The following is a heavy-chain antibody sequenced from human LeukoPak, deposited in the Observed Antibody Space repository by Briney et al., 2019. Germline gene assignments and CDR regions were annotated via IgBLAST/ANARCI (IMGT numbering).Heavy chain of an antibody. CDR2: IIPIFGTA. CDR3: ARSGGWAYYFDY. J-gene: IGHJ4*02. Sequence: SVKVSCKASGGTFSSYAIRWVRQAPGQGLEWMGGIIPIFGTANYAQKFQGRVTITADESTSTAYMELSSLRSENTAVYYCARSGGWAYYFDYWGQGTLVTVSS. CDR1: GGTFSSYA. D-gene: IGHD6-19*01. V-gene: IGHV1-69*13.